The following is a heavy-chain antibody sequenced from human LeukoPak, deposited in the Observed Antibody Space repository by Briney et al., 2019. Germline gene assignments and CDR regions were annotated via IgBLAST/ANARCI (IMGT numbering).Heavy chain of an antibody. CDR3: ARDRSGSSSSDGGDDYYYGMDV. V-gene: IGHV3-33*01. Sequence: AGRSLRLSCAASGFTFSSYGMHWVRQAPGKGLEWVAVIWYDGSNKYCADSVKGRFTISRDNSKNTLYLQMNSLRAEDTAVYYCARDRSGSSSSDGGDDYYYGMDVWGQGTTVTVSS. CDR1: GFTFSSYG. J-gene: IGHJ6*02. D-gene: IGHD6-6*01. CDR2: IWYDGSNK.